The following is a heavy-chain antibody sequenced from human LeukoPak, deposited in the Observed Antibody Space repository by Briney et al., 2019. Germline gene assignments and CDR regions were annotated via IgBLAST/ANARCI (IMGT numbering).Heavy chain of an antibody. J-gene: IGHJ4*02. CDR1: GFTFGDYA. V-gene: IGHV3-49*03. CDR3: TREKEMATINFDY. D-gene: IGHD5-24*01. Sequence: GGSLRLSCTASGFTFGDYAMSWFRQAPGKGLEWVGFIRSKAYGGTTECAASVKGRFTISRDDSKSIAYLQMNSLKTEDTAVYYCTREKEMATINFDYWGQGTLVTVSS. CDR2: IRSKAYGGTT.